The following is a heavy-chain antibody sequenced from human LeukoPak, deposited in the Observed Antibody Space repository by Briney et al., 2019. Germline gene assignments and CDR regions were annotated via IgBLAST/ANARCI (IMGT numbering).Heavy chain of an antibody. Sequence: SETLSLTCAVSGYSISSSYYWGWIRQPPGKGLEWSGNSYHSGSTYHNPSLKSRVTILVDTSKNQFSLKLTSVTAADMAVYYCARVLKVGMYYYQSNDYYYFDYWGQGTLVTVSS. D-gene: IGHD3-22*01. CDR2: SYHSGST. V-gene: IGHV4-38-2*01. CDR3: ARVLKVGMYYYQSNDYYYFDY. CDR1: GYSISSSYY. J-gene: IGHJ4*02.